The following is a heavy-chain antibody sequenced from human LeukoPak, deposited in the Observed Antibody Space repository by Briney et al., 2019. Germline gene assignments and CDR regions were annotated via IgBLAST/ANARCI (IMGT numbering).Heavy chain of an antibody. CDR2: INHSGST. Sequence: SETLSLTCAVYGGSFSGYYWSWIRQPPGKGLEWIGEINHSGSTNYNPSLKSRVTISVDTSKNQFSLKLSSVTAADTAVYYCARGQKGLLRFLEWSPSGLDYWGQGTLVTVSS. CDR3: ARGQKGLLRFLEWSPSGLDY. CDR1: GGSFSGYY. V-gene: IGHV4-34*01. J-gene: IGHJ4*02. D-gene: IGHD3-3*01.